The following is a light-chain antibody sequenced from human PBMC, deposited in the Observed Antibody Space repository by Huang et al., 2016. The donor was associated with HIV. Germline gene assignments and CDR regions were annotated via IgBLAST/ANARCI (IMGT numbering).Light chain of an antibody. CDR2: ATS. J-gene: IGKJ1*01. V-gene: IGKV1-39*01. CDR3: QQSYSTPRT. CDR1: QSINNN. Sequence: DIQMTQSPSSVSASVEDRVTISCRASQSINNNLNWYQQKPGKAPKLLIYATSSLQSGVPSRFSGSGSGTDFTLTISSLQPEDFATYYCQQSYSTPRTFGQGTRVEVK.